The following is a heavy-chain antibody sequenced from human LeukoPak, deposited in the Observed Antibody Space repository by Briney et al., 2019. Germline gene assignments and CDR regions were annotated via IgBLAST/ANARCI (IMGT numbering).Heavy chain of an antibody. D-gene: IGHD3-10*01. V-gene: IGHV4-39*01. CDR3: ARRYRYYYGSGSYYQVGGYYFDY. CDR1: GGSISSSSYY. Sequence: SETLSLTCTVSGGSISSSSYYWGWIRQPPGKGLEWIGGIYYSGSTYYNPSLKSRVTISVDTSKNQFSLKLSSVTAADTAVYYCARRYRYYYGSGSYYQVGGYYFDYWGQGTLVTVSS. CDR2: IYYSGST. J-gene: IGHJ4*02.